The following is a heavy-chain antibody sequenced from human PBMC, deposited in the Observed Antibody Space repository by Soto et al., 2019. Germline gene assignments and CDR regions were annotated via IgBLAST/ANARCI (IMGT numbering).Heavy chain of an antibody. V-gene: IGHV4-34*01. CDR3: ARGYAVNWHTPHY. D-gene: IGHD4-4*01. Sequence: SETLSLTCAVYDGSCSGFYWSWIRQPPGKGLEWIGEINHIGITNYNPSLKSRVTISVDTSKNQFSLKLNSMTAADTAVYYCARGYAVNWHTPHYWGQGTLVTVSS. CDR1: DGSCSGFY. CDR2: INHIGIT. J-gene: IGHJ4*02.